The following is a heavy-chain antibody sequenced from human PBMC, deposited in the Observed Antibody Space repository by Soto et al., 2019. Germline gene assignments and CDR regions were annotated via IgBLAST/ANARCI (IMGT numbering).Heavy chain of an antibody. J-gene: IGHJ4*02. V-gene: IGHV5-51*01. D-gene: IGHD1-26*01. CDR1: GYSFTSYC. CDR3: ARPPYSASYYYFDP. Sequence: PXESLKIYCKASGYSFTSYCIGWVRQMPGKGLEWMGIIYPGDSDTIYSPSFQGQVTISADKSISTAYLQWNSLKASDTAMYYCARPPYSASYYYFDPWGQGTPVTVSS. CDR2: IYPGDSDT.